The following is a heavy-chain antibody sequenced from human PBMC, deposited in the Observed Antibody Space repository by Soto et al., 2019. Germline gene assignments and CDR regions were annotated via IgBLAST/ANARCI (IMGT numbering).Heavy chain of an antibody. V-gene: IGHV3-48*01. D-gene: IGHD4-17*01. J-gene: IGHJ4*02. CDR1: GFTFSSYS. CDR3: ARAINYGLFDY. CDR2: ISSSSSTI. Sequence: PGGSLRLSCAASGFTFSSYSMNWVRQAPGKGLEWVSYISSSSSTIYYADSVKGRFTISRDNAKNSLYLQMNSLRAEDTAVYYGARAINYGLFDYWGQGNLVTVSS.